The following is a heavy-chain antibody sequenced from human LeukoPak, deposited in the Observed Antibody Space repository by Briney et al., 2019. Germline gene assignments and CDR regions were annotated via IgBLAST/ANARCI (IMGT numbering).Heavy chain of an antibody. CDR3: TTDAIPTPSNPFDY. CDR2: IKSKTDGETT. Sequence: NPGGSLRLSCVASGLTVNSNYMSWVRQAPGKGLEWVGRIKSKTDGETTDYAAPVKGRFTISREDSKNTLYLQMNSLKIEDTAVYYCTTDAIPTPSNPFDYWGQGTLVTVSS. D-gene: IGHD1-14*01. CDR1: GLTVNSNY. J-gene: IGHJ4*02. V-gene: IGHV3-15*01.